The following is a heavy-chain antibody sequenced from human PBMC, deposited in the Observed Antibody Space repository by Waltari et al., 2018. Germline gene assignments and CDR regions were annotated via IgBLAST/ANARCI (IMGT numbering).Heavy chain of an antibody. D-gene: IGHD6-13*01. Sequence: QVQLQESGPGLVKPSETLSLTCAVSGYSISSGYYWGWIRQPPGKGLEWIGNIYHSGSTPYNPSLKSRVTRSVDTSKNQFSRKLSSVTAADTAVYYCARRAAITAAGPTYYMDVWGKGTTVTVSS. CDR2: IYHSGST. CDR3: ARRAAITAAGPTYYMDV. V-gene: IGHV4-38-2*01. J-gene: IGHJ6*03. CDR1: GYSISSGYY.